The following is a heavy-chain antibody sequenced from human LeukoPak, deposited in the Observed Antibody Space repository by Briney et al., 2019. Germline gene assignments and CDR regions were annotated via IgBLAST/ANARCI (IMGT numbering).Heavy chain of an antibody. CDR3: ARGLTYYYDSSGYSGFDY. J-gene: IGHJ4*02. Sequence: GGSLRLSCAASGFTFRSYGMSWVRQAPGKGLEWVSAISGSGGSTYYADSVKGRFTISRDNSKNTLYLQMNSLRAEDTAVYYCARGLTYYYDSSGYSGFDYWGQGTLVTVSS. V-gene: IGHV3-23*01. CDR2: ISGSGGST. CDR1: GFTFRSYG. D-gene: IGHD3-22*01.